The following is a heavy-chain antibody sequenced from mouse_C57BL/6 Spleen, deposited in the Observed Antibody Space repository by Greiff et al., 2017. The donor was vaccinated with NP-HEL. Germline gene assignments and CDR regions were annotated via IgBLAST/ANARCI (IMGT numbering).Heavy chain of an antibody. CDR2: ISSGSSTI. Sequence: EVNVVESGGGLVKPGGSLKLSCAASGFTFSDYGMHWVRQAPEKGLEWVAYISSGSSTIYYADTVKGRFTISRDNAKNTLFLQMTSLRSEDTAMYYCAREAYYYGSYYFDYWGQGTTLTVSS. D-gene: IGHD1-1*01. CDR1: GFTFSDYG. J-gene: IGHJ2*01. V-gene: IGHV5-17*01. CDR3: AREAYYYGSYYFDY.